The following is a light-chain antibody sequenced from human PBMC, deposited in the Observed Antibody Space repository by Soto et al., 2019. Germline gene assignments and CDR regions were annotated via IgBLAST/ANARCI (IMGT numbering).Light chain of an antibody. Sequence: EIVLTQSPATLSLSPGERATLSCRASQSVSSYLAWYQQKPGQAPRLLIYDASNRATGIPARLSGSGSGTDFTLTIRGLVDEDFAVYYCQQRSTWSQLTFGGGTKVEIK. V-gene: IGKV3-11*01. J-gene: IGKJ4*01. CDR1: QSVSSY. CDR3: QQRSTWSQLT. CDR2: DAS.